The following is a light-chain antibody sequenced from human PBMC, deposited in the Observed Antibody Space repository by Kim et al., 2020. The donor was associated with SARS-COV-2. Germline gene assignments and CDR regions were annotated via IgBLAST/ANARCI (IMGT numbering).Light chain of an antibody. V-gene: IGLV3-1*01. CDR1: KLGDKY. Sequence: SYELTQPPSVSVSPGQTASITCSGDKLGDKYACWYQQKPGQSPVLVIYQDSKRPSGIPERFSGSNSGNTATLTISGTQAMDEADYYCQAWDSSIHVVFVG. CDR3: QAWDSSIHVV. CDR2: QDS. J-gene: IGLJ2*01.